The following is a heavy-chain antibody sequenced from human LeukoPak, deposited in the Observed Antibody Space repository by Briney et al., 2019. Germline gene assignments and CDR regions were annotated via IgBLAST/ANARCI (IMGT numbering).Heavy chain of an antibody. CDR2: ISYDGSNK. CDR1: GFTFSSYG. D-gene: IGHD5-18*01. J-gene: IGHJ3*02. Sequence: PGRSLRFSCAASGFTFSSYGMHWDRQAPGKGLEWVAVISYDGSNKYYADSVKGRFTISRDNSKNTLYLQMNSLRAEDTAVYYCAKMADTAMDAFDIWGQGTMVTVSS. CDR3: AKMADTAMDAFDI. V-gene: IGHV3-30*18.